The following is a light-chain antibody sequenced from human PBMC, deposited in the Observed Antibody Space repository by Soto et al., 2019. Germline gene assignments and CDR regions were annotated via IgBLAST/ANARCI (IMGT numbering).Light chain of an antibody. CDR2: SAS. CDR1: QSISDY. V-gene: IGKV1-39*01. CDR3: QQSFSTPRYT. J-gene: IGKJ3*01. Sequence: DIQMTQSPPSLSASVGDRVTISCRASQSISDYLNWYQQKPGKAPKLLIYSASSLQSGVPSRFNGSGSGTDCTLTISSLQPEDFAPYYCQQSFSTPRYTFGPGTKVDI.